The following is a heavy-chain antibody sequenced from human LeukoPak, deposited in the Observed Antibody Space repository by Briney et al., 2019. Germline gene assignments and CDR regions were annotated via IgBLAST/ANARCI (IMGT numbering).Heavy chain of an antibody. CDR3: ATKQWLAPPPDS. V-gene: IGHV3-48*01. Sequence: GGSLRLSCAASGFSFSSYNMNWVRQAPGKGLEWVSYISSSRYIIYYADSVKGRFTISSDNAKNSLYLQMNSLTAEDTAVYYCATKQWLAPPPDSWGQGTPVTVSS. J-gene: IGHJ4*02. CDR2: ISSSRYII. CDR1: GFSFSSYN. D-gene: IGHD6-19*01.